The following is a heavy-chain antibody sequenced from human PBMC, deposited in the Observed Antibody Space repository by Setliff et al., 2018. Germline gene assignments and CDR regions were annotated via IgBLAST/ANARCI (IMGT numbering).Heavy chain of an antibody. J-gene: IGHJ4*02. V-gene: IGHV1-18*01. CDR1: GYTFSHSG. CDR2: ISVYTGNT. Sequence: ASVKVSCKASGYTFSHSGITWVRQAPGQGLEWMGWISVYTGNTNYAPKLQGRVTMTTDASTSTAYMELRGLTSDDTAVYYCSRLVRYCSKTTCQTASGAELWGQGSLVTGSS. D-gene: IGHD2-8*01. CDR3: SRLVRYCSKTTCQTASGAEL.